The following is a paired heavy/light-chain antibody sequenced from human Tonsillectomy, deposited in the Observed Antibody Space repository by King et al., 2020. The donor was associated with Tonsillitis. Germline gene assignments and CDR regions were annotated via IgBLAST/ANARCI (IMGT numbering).Heavy chain of an antibody. CDR3: AREGSGDYGDYWGY. J-gene: IGHJ4*02. Sequence: EVQLVESGGGLVQAGGSLRLSCAASGFTFSRYWMSWVRQAPGKGLEWVANIDQDGRLKWYVDSVRGRFIISRDNAKNSLYLQMNDMRAGDTAVYFCAREGSGDYGDYWGYWGQGTLVAVSS. CDR1: GFTFSRYW. D-gene: IGHD4-17*01. CDR2: IDQDGRLK. V-gene: IGHV3-7*03.
Light chain of an antibody. CDR1: QRINGW. CDR3: QQYQSLSQRT. Sequence: DIQMTQYPSTLSASVGDRVTITCRATQRINGWVAWYQQKPGKAPKALIFKASSLESGVPSRFSGSGSGTEFTLTISSLQPDDFATYYCQQYQSLSQRTFGQGTKVDIK. V-gene: IGKV1-5*03. CDR2: KAS. J-gene: IGKJ2*01.